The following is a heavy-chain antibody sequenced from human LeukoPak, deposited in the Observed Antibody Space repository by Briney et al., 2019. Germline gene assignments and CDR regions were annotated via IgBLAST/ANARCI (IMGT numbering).Heavy chain of an antibody. J-gene: IGHJ4*02. CDR1: GFTFSSYG. CDR3: ARDRCTNGVCYDFDY. D-gene: IGHD2-8*01. Sequence: GRSLRLSCAASGFTFSSYGMHWVRQAPGKGLEWVAVIWYDGSNKYYADSVKGRFTISRDNSKNTLYLQMNSLRAEDTAVYYCARDRCTNGVCYDFDYWGQGTLVTVSS. CDR2: IWYDGSNK. V-gene: IGHV3-33*01.